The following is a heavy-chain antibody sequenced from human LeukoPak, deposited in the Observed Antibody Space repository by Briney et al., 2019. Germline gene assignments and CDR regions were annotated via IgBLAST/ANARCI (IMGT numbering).Heavy chain of an antibody. CDR2: ISRNGGST. CDR3: ARADCSSTSCYLGY. CDR1: GFTFSNYA. V-gene: IGHV3-64*01. D-gene: IGHD2-2*01. J-gene: IGHJ4*02. Sequence: GGSLRLSCAASGFTFSNYAMHWVRQAPGKGVEYVSAISRNGGSTYYANPVKGRFTISRDNSKNTLYLRMGSLRAEDMAVHYCARADCSSTSCYLGYWGQGTLVTVSS.